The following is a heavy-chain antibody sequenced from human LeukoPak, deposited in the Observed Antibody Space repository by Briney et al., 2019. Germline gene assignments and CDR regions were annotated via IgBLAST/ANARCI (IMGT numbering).Heavy chain of an antibody. J-gene: IGHJ6*03. Sequence: SETLSLTCTVSAYSISNGYYWGWIRQPPGKGLEWIGSIYHSGNTYYNPSLKSRVTISVDTSKNQISLNLTSVTAADTAVYYCTRADYSSSWSHYYYFMDVWGRGTTVTVSS. CDR3: TRADYSSSWSHYYYFMDV. V-gene: IGHV4-38-2*02. CDR1: AYSISNGYY. D-gene: IGHD6-13*01. CDR2: IYHSGNT.